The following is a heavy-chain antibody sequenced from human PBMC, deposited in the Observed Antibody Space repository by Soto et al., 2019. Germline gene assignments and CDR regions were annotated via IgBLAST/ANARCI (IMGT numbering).Heavy chain of an antibody. CDR1: GGSISSGGYY. CDR2: IHYSGST. CDR3: AKFSYHDSSGYYFYWFDP. Sequence: SETLSLTCTVSGGSISSGGYYWSWIRQHPGKGLEWIGYIHYSGSTYYNPSLKSRVTISVDTAKNQFSLKLSSVTAADTAVYYCAKFSYHDSSGYYFYWFDPWGQGALVTVSS. V-gene: IGHV4-31*03. J-gene: IGHJ5*02. D-gene: IGHD3-22*01.